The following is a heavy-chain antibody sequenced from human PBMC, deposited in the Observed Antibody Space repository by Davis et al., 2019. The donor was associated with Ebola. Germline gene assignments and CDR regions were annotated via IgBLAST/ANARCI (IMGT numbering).Heavy chain of an antibody. V-gene: IGHV3-30*18. Sequence: PGGSLRLSCAASGFTFSSYGMHWVRHAPCLLLHFFAVISYDGSNKYYADSVKGRFTISRDNSKNTLYLQMNSLRAEETAVYYCEKNPSLEWLSAVYYYYGMDVWGQGTTVTVSS. J-gene: IGHJ6*02. CDR1: GFTFSSYG. CDR3: EKNPSLEWLSAVYYYYGMDV. CDR2: ISYDGSNK. D-gene: IGHD3-3*01.